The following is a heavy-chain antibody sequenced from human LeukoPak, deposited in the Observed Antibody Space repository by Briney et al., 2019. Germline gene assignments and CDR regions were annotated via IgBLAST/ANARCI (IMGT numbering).Heavy chain of an antibody. CDR2: ISWDGGST. Sequence: PGGSLRLSCAASGFTFSSYTMHWVRQAPGKGLKWVSLISWDGGSTYYADSVKGRFTISRDNSKNSLYLQMNSLRTEDTALYYCAKDRSRRDGYNLEGVDYWGQGTLVTVSS. V-gene: IGHV3-43*01. CDR1: GFTFSSYT. CDR3: AKDRSRRDGYNLEGVDY. D-gene: IGHD5-24*01. J-gene: IGHJ4*02.